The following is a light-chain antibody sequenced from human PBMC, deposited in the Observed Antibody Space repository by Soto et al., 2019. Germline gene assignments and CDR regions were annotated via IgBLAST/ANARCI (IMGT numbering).Light chain of an antibody. Sequence: DIQMTQSPSSVSASVGDRVTLTCRASQGISSWLAWYQQKPGKAPNLLIYAASSLQTGVPSRFTGSGSGTDLTITISNLQPEDGEVYDCQQTYSSPRTFGQGTKVDI. J-gene: IGKJ1*01. V-gene: IGKV1-12*01. CDR1: QGISSW. CDR2: AAS. CDR3: QQTYSSPRT.